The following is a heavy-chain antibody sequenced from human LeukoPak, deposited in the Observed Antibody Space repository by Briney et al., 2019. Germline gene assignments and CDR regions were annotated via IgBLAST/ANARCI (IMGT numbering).Heavy chain of an antibody. J-gene: IGHJ4*02. Sequence: ASVTVSRKASGYTFTSNYIHWVRQAPGQGLEWMGMIYPRDGSTSYAQKFQGRVTVTRDTSTSTVHMELSGLRSEDTAVYYCARDQEGFDYWGQGTLVTVSS. CDR2: IYPRDGST. V-gene: IGHV1-46*01. CDR1: GYTFTSNY. CDR3: ARDQEGFDY.